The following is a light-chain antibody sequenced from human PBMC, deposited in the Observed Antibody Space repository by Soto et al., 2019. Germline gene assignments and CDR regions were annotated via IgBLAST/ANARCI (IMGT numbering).Light chain of an antibody. CDR2: RAS. V-gene: IGKV1-5*03. CDR3: QQYNIFSWT. Sequence: DIQMTQSPSTLSASVGDKVTITCRASRDIDILLAWYQQNPGKAPKFLISRASILESGVPSRFSGSGSGTEFTLTISSLQPDDFATYYCQQYNIFSWTFGQGTKVEIK. CDR1: RDIDIL. J-gene: IGKJ1*01.